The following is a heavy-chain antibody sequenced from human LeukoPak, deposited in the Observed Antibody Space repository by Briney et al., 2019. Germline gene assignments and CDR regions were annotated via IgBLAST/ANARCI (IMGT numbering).Heavy chain of an antibody. D-gene: IGHD2-2*01. CDR1: GFTFSNAW. J-gene: IGHJ4*02. CDR3: ATDQTYCTTTSCYRYYFDY. V-gene: IGHV3-15*01. Sequence: PGGSLRLSCAASGFTFSNAWMTWVRQAPGKGLEWVGRIKSKTDDGTIDYAAPVKGRFTISKDDSKNTLYLQMNSLKTEDTAVYYCATDQTYCTTTSCYRYYFDYWGQGTLVTVSS. CDR2: IKSKTDDGTI.